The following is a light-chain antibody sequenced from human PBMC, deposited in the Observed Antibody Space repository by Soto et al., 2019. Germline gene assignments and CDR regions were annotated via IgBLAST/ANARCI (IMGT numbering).Light chain of an antibody. CDR1: QSVLYSSNNKNY. V-gene: IGKV4-1*01. J-gene: IGKJ3*01. CDR2: WAS. CDR3: QQYYSTPFT. Sequence: DIVMTQSPDSLAVSLGERATINCKSSQSVLYSSNNKNYLAWYQHKLGQPPKLLIYWASTRGSGVPDRFSGSGSGTDFTLTISSLQAEDVAVYYCQQYYSTPFTIGPGTKVDIK.